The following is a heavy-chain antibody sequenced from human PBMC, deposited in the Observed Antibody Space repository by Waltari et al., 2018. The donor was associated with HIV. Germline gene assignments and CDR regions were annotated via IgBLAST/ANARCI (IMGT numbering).Heavy chain of an antibody. V-gene: IGHV4-30-4*01. J-gene: IGHJ2*01. CDR1: AGSISRVDSY. CDR2: IHYRGST. D-gene: IGHD2-8*01. CDR3: ARLGGLMVYSIQHWSFDL. Sequence: QVQLQESGPGLVKPSQTLSLSCTVSAGSISRVDSYWSWIRQPPGKGLEWIGYIHYRGSTYYNPSLKSRVTVSVDRSQNQFSLKLTSVTAADTAVYYCARLGGLMVYSIQHWSFDLWGRGTPITVSS.